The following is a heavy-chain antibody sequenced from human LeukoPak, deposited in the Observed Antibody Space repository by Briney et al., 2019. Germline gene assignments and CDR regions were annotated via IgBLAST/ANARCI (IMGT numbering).Heavy chain of an antibody. V-gene: IGHV3-53*01. D-gene: IGHD4/OR15-4a*01. CDR2: IYSDNT. CDR1: GFTVSTNS. J-gene: IGHJ4*02. CDR3: ARRAGAYSHPYDY. Sequence: GGSLRLSCTVSGFTVSTNSMSWVRQAPGKGLEWVSFIYSDNTHYSDSVKGRFTISRDNSKNTFYLQMNSLRAEDTAVYYCARRAGAYSHPYDYWGQGTLVTVSS.